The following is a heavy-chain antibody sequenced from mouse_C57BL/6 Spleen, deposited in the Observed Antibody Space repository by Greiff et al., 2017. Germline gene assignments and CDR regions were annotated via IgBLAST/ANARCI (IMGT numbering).Heavy chain of an antibody. J-gene: IGHJ3*01. Sequence: QVQLQQPGAELVKPGASVKLSCKASGYTFTSYWMHWVKQRPGQGLEWIGMIHPNSGSTNYNEKFKSKATLTVDKSSSTAYMQLSSLTSEDSAVYYCARYDGSSYGFAYWGQGTLVTVSA. CDR1: GYTFTSYW. CDR2: IHPNSGST. CDR3: ARYDGSSYGFAY. V-gene: IGHV1-64*01. D-gene: IGHD1-1*01.